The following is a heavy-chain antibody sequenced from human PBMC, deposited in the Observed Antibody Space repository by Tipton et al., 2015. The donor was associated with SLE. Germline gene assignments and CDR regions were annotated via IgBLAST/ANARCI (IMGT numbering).Heavy chain of an antibody. D-gene: IGHD2-15*01. CDR2: IHFPGRT. J-gene: IGHJ6*02. CDR3: ARDELVVLSSARWSYYYGMDV. V-gene: IGHV4-59*01. CDR1: GGSISNYY. Sequence: TLSLTCTVSGGSISNYYWSWIRQSPGKGLEWIGYIHFPGRTNHNPSLKSRVSMSLDTSNRFSLRLTSVTAADTATYYCARDELVVLSSARWSYYYGMDVWGQGTTVTVSS.